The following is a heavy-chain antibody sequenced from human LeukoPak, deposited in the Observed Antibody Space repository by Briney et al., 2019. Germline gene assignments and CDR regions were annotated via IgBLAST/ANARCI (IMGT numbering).Heavy chain of an antibody. V-gene: IGHV5-10-1*01. CDR2: IDPSDSYT. CDR1: GYSFTSYW. J-gene: IGHJ5*02. CDR3: ARSGVPGAMTWFDP. D-gene: IGHD2-2*01. Sequence: GESLKISCKGCGYSFTSYWNSWVRQMPGKGPEWMRRIDPSDSYTNYSPSFQGHVTISADKSINTAYLQWRSLKTSDTAMYYCARSGVPGAMTWFDPWGQGTLVTVSS.